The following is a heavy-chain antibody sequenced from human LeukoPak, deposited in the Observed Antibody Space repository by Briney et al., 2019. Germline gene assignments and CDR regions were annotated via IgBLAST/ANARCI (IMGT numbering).Heavy chain of an antibody. Sequence: AALVKVSCKASGYIFTGHYMNWVRQVPGQGLEWMGRINPKTGGTNYAQNFQGRVTMTRDTSISTTYMELSRLRPDDTAVYYCARVGDGLNDAFDIWGQGTMVTVSS. V-gene: IGHV1-2*06. CDR1: GYIFTGHY. CDR3: ARVGDGLNDAFDI. CDR2: INPKTGGT. D-gene: IGHD5-24*01. J-gene: IGHJ3*02.